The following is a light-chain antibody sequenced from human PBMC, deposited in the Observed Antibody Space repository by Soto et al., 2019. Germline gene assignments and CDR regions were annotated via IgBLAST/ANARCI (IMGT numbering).Light chain of an antibody. CDR3: GVWDDSLTLYV. V-gene: IGLV1-51*01. CDR2: DSN. Sequence: PGQTVTISCSGSSSNIEKYFVSWYQQLPGAAPKLLIYDSNKRPSGIPERFSASKSGTSATLGITGLQTGDEADYYCGVWDDSLTLYVFGPGTKVTVL. CDR1: SSNIEKYF. J-gene: IGLJ1*01.